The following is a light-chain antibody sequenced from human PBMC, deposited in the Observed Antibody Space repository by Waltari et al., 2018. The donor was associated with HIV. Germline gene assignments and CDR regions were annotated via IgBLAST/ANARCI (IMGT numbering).Light chain of an antibody. Sequence: QSVLTQPPSVSAAPGQKVTISCSGSDSNIGKDYVSWYQQLPGTAPKVLIYDNIHRPSGMPNRFSGSKSGTSATLGITGLQTGDEADYYCGTWDFSLSAYVFGTGTKVTVL. J-gene: IGLJ1*01. CDR2: DNI. CDR3: GTWDFSLSAYV. V-gene: IGLV1-51*01. CDR1: DSNIGKDY.